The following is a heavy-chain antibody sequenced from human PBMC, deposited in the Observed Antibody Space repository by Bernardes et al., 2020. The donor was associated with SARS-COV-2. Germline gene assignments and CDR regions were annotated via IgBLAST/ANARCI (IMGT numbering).Heavy chain of an antibody. Sequence: GGSLRLSCAASGFTFSSYWMHWVRQAPGKGLVWVSRINSDGSSTSYADSVKGRFTISRDNAKNSLYLQMNSLRAEDTAVYYCARDGRGGSYQDFDYWGQGTPVTVSS. CDR3: ARDGRGGSYQDFDY. D-gene: IGHD1-26*01. V-gene: IGHV3-74*01. J-gene: IGHJ4*02. CDR2: INSDGSST. CDR1: GFTFSSYW.